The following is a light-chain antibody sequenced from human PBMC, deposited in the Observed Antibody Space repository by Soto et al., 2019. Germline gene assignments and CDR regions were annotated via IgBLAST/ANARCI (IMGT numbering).Light chain of an antibody. CDR2: GAS. CDR1: QDISNY. J-gene: IGKJ2*01. Sequence: DIQMNQSPSSLSASVGDRVTITCQASQDISNYLNWYQQKPGKAPKLLIYGASNLETGVPSRFSGSGSGTDFTFTISSLHPEDIATYYCRQYHNLPYTFGQGTKLEIK. V-gene: IGKV1-33*01. CDR3: RQYHNLPYT.